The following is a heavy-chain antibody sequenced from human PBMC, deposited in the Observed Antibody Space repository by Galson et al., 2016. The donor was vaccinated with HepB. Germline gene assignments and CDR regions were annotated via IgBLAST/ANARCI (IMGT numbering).Heavy chain of an antibody. CDR2: IYYSGST. D-gene: IGHD2-2*01. CDR1: GGSISSSSYY. CDR3: ARQRGSPAAMGWFDP. V-gene: IGHV4-39*01. Sequence: ETLSLTCTVSGGSISSSSYYWGWIRQPPGKGLEWIGSIYYSGSTYYNPSLKSRVTISVDTSKNRFSLRLSSVTAADTAVYYCARQRGSPAAMGWFDPWGQGTLVTVSS. J-gene: IGHJ5*02.